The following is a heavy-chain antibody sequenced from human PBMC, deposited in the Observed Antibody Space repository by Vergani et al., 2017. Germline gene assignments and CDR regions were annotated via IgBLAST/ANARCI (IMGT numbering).Heavy chain of an antibody. V-gene: IGHV4-34*01. J-gene: IGHJ4*02. Sequence: QLQLQESGPGLVKPSETLSLTCAVYGGSFSGYYWSWIRQPPRKGLEWIGEINHSGSTNYNPSLKSRVTISVDTSKNQFSLKLSSVTAADTAVYYCARGLGSSWSTSLDYWGQGTLVTVSS. CDR3: ARGLGSSWSTSLDY. CDR1: GGSFSGYY. CDR2: INHSGST. D-gene: IGHD6-13*01.